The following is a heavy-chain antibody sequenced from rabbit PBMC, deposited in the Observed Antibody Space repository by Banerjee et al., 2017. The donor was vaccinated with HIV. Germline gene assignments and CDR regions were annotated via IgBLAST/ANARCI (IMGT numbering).Heavy chain of an antibody. V-gene: IGHV1S7*01. CDR2: IDPVFGST. Sequence: QLKESGGGLVQPGGSLKLSCKASGFDFSSYYMSWVRQAPGKGLEWIGYIDPVFGSTYYASWVNGRFTISSHNAQNTLYLQLNSLTAADTATYFCARDLYASSSGYYTMYYYGMDLWGPGTLVTVS. CDR3: ARDLYASSSGYYTMYYYGMDL. CDR1: GFDFSSYY. D-gene: IGHD1-1*01. J-gene: IGHJ6*01.